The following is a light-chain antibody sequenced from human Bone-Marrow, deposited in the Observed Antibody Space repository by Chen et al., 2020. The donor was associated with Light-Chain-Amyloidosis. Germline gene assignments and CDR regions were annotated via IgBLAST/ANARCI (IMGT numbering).Light chain of an antibody. CDR1: SGSIATNY. V-gene: IGLV6-57*01. CDR3: QSYQGSSQGV. J-gene: IGLJ3*02. CDR2: EDD. Sequence: NFLLTQPHSVSESPGKTVIISCTRSSGSIATNYVQGYQQRPGSSPTTVIYEDDQRPSGVPDRFSGSIDRSSNSASLTISGLKTEDEADYYCQSYQGSSQGVFGGGTKLTVL.